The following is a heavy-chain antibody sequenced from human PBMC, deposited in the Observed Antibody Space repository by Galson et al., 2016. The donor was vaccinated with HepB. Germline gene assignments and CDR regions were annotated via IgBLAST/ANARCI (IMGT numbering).Heavy chain of an antibody. Sequence: SVRLSCAASGFTSNTHNMVWVRQAPGKGLEWVSYISTSSSPISYRDSVKGRFTISRDNTKNSLYLQLNSLRAEDTAVYYCARIIKTGTTSHFDYWGQGTLVTVSS. CDR2: ISTSSSPI. D-gene: IGHD1-7*01. J-gene: IGHJ4*02. CDR1: GFTSNTHN. V-gene: IGHV3-21*01. CDR3: ARIIKTGTTSHFDY.